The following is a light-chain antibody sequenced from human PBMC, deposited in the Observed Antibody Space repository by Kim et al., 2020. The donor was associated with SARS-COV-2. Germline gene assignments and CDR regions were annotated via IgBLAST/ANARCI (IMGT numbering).Light chain of an antibody. CDR1: QTIGTY. CDR2: GAS. J-gene: IGKJ5*01. Sequence: DIQMTQSPSSLSASVGDRVTITCRASQTIGTYLNWYQQKPGKAPKLLLYGASTLQSGVPSRFSGSGSGTDFTLIISSLQPEDSATYYCQQSYIPPQITFGQGTRLDIK. V-gene: IGKV1-39*01. CDR3: QQSYIPPQIT.